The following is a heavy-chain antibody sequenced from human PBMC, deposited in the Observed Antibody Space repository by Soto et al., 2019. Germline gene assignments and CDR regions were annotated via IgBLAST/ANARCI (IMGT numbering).Heavy chain of an antibody. Sequence: GESLKISCTGSGYSFTTYWIGWVRQMPGKGLEWVGIIFPADSDTRYSPAFQGQVTISADKSISTAYLQWSSLKASDTGIYYCARQQAGADVWGQGTMVTVSS. V-gene: IGHV5-51*01. CDR2: IFPADSDT. CDR3: ARQQAGADV. CDR1: GYSFTTYW. J-gene: IGHJ3*01.